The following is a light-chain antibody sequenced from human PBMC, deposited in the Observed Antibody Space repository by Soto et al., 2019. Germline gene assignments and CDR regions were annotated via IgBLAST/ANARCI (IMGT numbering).Light chain of an antibody. Sequence: DIQLTQSLSTLSASVGDRVTITCRDSQSLNSWLAWDQQKPGKAPKLLIYKTSSLESGVPSRFSGGGVGTEYTLSSNSLQPDDFATDYCQQYNADPLTVGGGTKVEIK. CDR2: KTS. V-gene: IGKV1-5*03. J-gene: IGKJ4*02. CDR1: QSLNSW. CDR3: QQYNADPLT.